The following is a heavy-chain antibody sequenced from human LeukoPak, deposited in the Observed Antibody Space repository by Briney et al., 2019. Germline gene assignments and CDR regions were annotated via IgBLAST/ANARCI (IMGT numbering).Heavy chain of an antibody. CDR3: AKWRGENY. J-gene: IGHJ4*02. CDR2: ISYSGGNT. V-gene: IGHV3-23*01. Sequence: GGSLRLSCAASGFTFSSYWMHWVRQAPGKGLVWVSGISYSGGNTYYADSVKGRFTISRDNSKNTLYLQMNSLRAEDTAVYYCAKWRGENYWGQGTLVTVSS. CDR1: GFTFSSYW. D-gene: IGHD3-10*01.